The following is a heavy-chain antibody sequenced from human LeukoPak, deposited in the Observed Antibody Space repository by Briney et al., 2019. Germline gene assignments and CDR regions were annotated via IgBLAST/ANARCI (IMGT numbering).Heavy chain of an antibody. CDR3: ARDGMPFDW. J-gene: IGHJ4*02. CDR2: IWYDGSNK. Sequence: PGRSLRLSCAASGFTFRTYGMHWVRQAPGKGLEWAAVIWYDGSNKYYADSVKGRFTISRDNSKNTLYLQMNSLRVEDTAVYYCARDGMPFDWWGQGNLVTVSS. D-gene: IGHD1-1*01. CDR1: GFTFRTYG. V-gene: IGHV3-33*01.